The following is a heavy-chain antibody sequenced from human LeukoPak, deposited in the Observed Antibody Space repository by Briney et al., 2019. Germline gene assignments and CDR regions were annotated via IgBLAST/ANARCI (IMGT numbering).Heavy chain of an antibody. D-gene: IGHD1-26*01. CDR2: ISSSSGYI. Sequence: PGGSLRLSCAASGFTFSSYSMNWVRQAPGKGLEWVSSISSSSGYIYYADSVKGRFTISRDNAKNSLYLQMNSLRAEDTAVYYCARISGSYYFDYWGQGTLVTVSS. CDR3: ARISGSYYFDY. J-gene: IGHJ4*02. V-gene: IGHV3-21*01. CDR1: GFTFSSYS.